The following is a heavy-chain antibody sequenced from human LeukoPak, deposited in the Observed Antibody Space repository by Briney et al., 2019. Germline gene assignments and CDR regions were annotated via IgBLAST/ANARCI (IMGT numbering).Heavy chain of an antibody. CDR1: GGSISSYY. CDR2: IYYSGST. V-gene: IGHV4-59*01. J-gene: IGHJ4*02. Sequence: PSETLSLTCTVPGGSISSYYWSWIRQPPGKGLEWIGFIYYSGSTNYNPYLKSRVTMSVDTSKNQFSLKLSSVTAADTAVYYCARGLGEVVPAATPLDYWGQGTLVIVSS. D-gene: IGHD2-2*01. CDR3: ARGLGEVVPAATPLDY.